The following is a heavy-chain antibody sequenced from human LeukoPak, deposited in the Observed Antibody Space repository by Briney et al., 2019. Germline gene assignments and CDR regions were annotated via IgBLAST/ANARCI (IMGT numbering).Heavy chain of an antibody. CDR2: ISYDGSNK. D-gene: IGHD4-11*01. Sequence: GGSLRLSCAASGFTFSSYGMHWVRQAPGEGLEWVAVISYDGSNKYYADSVKGRFTISRDNSKSTLYLQMNSLRAEDTAVYYCAKALRGAMTTGGIDYWGQGTLVTVSS. V-gene: IGHV3-30*18. J-gene: IGHJ4*02. CDR1: GFTFSSYG. CDR3: AKALRGAMTTGGIDY.